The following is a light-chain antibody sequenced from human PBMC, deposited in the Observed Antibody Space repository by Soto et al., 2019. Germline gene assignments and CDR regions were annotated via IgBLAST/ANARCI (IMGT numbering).Light chain of an antibody. CDR3: QQHNNWPPWT. CDR1: QSVSSN. Sequence: EIVMTQSPATLSVSPGKRAILSCRASQSVSSNLAWYQQKPGQAPRLLMYGASTRATGIPDRFSGSGSGTEFTLTISSLQSEDFAVYYCQQHNNWPPWTFGQGTNVEIK. J-gene: IGKJ1*01. CDR2: GAS. V-gene: IGKV3-15*01.